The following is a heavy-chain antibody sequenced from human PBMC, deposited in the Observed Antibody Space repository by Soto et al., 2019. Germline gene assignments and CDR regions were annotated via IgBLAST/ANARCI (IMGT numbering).Heavy chain of an antibody. V-gene: IGHV5-51*01. CDR3: ARAKEWLVRLNWFDP. D-gene: IGHD6-19*01. CDR1: GYSFTSYW. CDR2: IYPGDSDT. Sequence: GESLKISCKGSGYSFTSYWIGWVRQMPGKGLEWMGIIYPGDSDTRYSPSFQGQVTISADKSISTAYLQWSSLKASDTAMYYCARAKEWLVRLNWFDPWGQGTLVTVSS. J-gene: IGHJ5*02.